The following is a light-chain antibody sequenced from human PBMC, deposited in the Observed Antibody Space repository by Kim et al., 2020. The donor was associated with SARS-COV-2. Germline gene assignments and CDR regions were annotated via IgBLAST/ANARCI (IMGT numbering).Light chain of an antibody. J-gene: IGLJ2*01. CDR3: AAWDDSLNGHVV. Sequence: ELTQPPSASGTPGQRVTISCSGSSSNIGSNTVNWYQQLPGTAPKLLIYTNNQRPSGVPDRFSGSKSGTSASLAISGLQSEDEADYYCAAWDDSLNGHVVVGGGTKVTVL. CDR2: TNN. V-gene: IGLV1-44*01. CDR1: SSNIGSNT.